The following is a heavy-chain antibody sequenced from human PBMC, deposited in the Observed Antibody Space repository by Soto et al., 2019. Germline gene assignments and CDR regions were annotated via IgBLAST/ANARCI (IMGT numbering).Heavy chain of an antibody. CDR2: ISYDGSNK. Sequence: GGSLRLSCAASGFTFSSYGMHWVRQAPGKXLKWVAVISYDGSNKYYADSVKGRFTISRDNSKNTLYLQMNSLRAEDTAVYYCAKASAPRTIQLWRIYYYYRMDVWGQVTTVTVSS. J-gene: IGHJ6*02. V-gene: IGHV3-30*18. D-gene: IGHD5-18*01. CDR3: AKASAPRTIQLWRIYYYYRMDV. CDR1: GFTFSSYG.